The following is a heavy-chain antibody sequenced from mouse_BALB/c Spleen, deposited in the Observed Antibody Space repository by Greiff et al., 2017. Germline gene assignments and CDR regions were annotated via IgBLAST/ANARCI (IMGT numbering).Heavy chain of an antibody. CDR2: INPSNGGT. CDR3: TKGGGSYFDV. CDR1: GYTFTSYY. Sequence: VQLQQPGAELVKPGASVKLSCKASGYTFTSYYMYWVKQRPGQGLEWIGGINPSNGGTNFNEKFKSKATLTVDKSSSTAYMQLSSLTSEDSAVYYCTKGGGSYFDVWGAGTTVTVSS. J-gene: IGHJ1*01. V-gene: IGHV1S16*01. D-gene: IGHD1-1*02.